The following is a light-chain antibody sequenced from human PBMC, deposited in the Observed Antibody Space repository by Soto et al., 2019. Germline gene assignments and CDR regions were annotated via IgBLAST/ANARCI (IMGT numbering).Light chain of an antibody. J-gene: IGKJ1*01. V-gene: IGKV1-5*01. CDR2: DAS. CDR3: QQYNDYSAWT. CDR1: QTISNW. Sequence: DMQLTQSPSTLSSSVGDRVTITCGASQTISNWLAWYQQRPGKAPQLLISDASRLENGVPSRFSGTESGTEFTLTISSLRPDDFATYYCQQYNDYSAWTFGQGTKVDI.